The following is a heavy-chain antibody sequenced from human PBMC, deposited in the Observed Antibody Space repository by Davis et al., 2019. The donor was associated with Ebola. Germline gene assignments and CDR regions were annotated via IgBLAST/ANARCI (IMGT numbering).Heavy chain of an antibody. CDR2: IRYDGSNE. CDR3: TRGNLGGDY. V-gene: IGHV3-30*02. CDR1: GFTFSNYA. J-gene: IGHJ4*02. D-gene: IGHD4-23*01. Sequence: GESLKISCAASGFTFSNYAMHWVRQAPAKGLEWVSCIRYDGSNEYYADSVKGRFTISRDNSKNTLYLQMNSLRDDDTAVYYCTRGNLGGDYWGQGTLVTVSS.